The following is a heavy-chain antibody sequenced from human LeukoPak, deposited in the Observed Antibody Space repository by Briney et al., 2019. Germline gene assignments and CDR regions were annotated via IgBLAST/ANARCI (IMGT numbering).Heavy chain of an antibody. J-gene: IGHJ4*02. CDR1: GFIFSSYS. Sequence: GGSLRLSCAASGFIFSSYSINWVRQAPGKGLEWVSSISSSSSYIYYADSVKGRFTISRDNAKDSLYLQMNSLRAEDTALYYCARDSYSSGSFDSWGQGTLVTVSS. V-gene: IGHV3-21*01. CDR2: ISSSSSYI. D-gene: IGHD6-25*01. CDR3: ARDSYSSGSFDS.